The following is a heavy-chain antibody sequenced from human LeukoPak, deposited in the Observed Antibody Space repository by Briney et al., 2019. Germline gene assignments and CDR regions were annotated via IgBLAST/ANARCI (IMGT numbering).Heavy chain of an antibody. D-gene: IGHD6-6*01. CDR1: GYTFTGYY. CDR3: ARGPGAARPLPSYV. J-gene: IGHJ6*04. Sequence: GASVKVSCKASGYTFTGYYMNWVRQAPGQGLEWMGRINPNSGGTNYAQKFQGRVTMTRDTSISTAYMELSRLRSDDTAVYYCARGPGAARPLPSYVWGKGTTVTVSS. CDR2: INPNSGGT. V-gene: IGHV1-2*06.